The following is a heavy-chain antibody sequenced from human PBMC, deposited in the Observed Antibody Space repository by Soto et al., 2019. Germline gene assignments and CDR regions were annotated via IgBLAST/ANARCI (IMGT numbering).Heavy chain of an antibody. V-gene: IGHV3-30*18. CDR1: GFTFSSYG. CDR3: AKDFSATEHYYDTFPFDY. Sequence: PGGSLRLSCAASGFTFSSYGMHWVRQAPGKGLEWVAVISYDGSNKYYADSVKGRLTISRDNSKNTLYLQMNSLRAEDTAVYYCAKDFSATEHYYDTFPFDYWGQGTLVTVSS. D-gene: IGHD3-22*01. J-gene: IGHJ4*02. CDR2: ISYDGSNK.